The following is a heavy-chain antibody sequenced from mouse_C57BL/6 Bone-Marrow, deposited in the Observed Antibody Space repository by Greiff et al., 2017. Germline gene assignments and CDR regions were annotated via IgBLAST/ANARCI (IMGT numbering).Heavy chain of an antibody. CDR1: GYTFTSYW. Sequence: QVQLQQSGAELVKPGASVKMSCKASGYTFTSYWITWVKQRPGQGLEWIGDIYPGSGSTNYNEKFKSKATLTVDTSSSTAYMQLSSLTSEDSAVYYCARDPLFITTVVARGYWGQGTTLTVSS. D-gene: IGHD1-1*01. CDR2: IYPGSGST. J-gene: IGHJ2*01. CDR3: ARDPLFITTVVARGY. V-gene: IGHV1-55*01.